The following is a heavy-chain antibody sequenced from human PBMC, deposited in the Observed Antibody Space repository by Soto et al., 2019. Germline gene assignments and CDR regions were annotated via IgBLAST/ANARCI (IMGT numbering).Heavy chain of an antibody. CDR3: ARGGALNWNSSARKAFDI. CDR2: IIPIFGTA. CDR1: GGTFSSYA. J-gene: IGHJ3*02. Sequence: QVQLVQSGAEVKKPGSSVKVSCKASGGTFSSYAISWVRQAPGQGLEWMGGIIPIFGTANYAQKFQGRVTITADKSTSTAYMELSSLRSEDTAVYYSARGGALNWNSSARKAFDIWGQGTMVTVSS. D-gene: IGHD1-7*01. V-gene: IGHV1-69*06.